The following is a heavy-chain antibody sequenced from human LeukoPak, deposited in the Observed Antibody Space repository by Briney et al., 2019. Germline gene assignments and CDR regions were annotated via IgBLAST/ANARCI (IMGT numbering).Heavy chain of an antibody. Sequence: SVKVSCKASGGTFSSYAISWVRQAPGQGLEWMGRIIAIFGRANYAQKFQGRVTITTDEFTSTAYMELSSLRSEDTAVYYCARVGSSWHYYYYYYMDVWGKGTTVTVSS. CDR1: GGTFSSYA. CDR3: ARVGSSWHYYYYYYMDV. V-gene: IGHV1-69*05. J-gene: IGHJ6*03. D-gene: IGHD6-13*01. CDR2: IIAIFGRA.